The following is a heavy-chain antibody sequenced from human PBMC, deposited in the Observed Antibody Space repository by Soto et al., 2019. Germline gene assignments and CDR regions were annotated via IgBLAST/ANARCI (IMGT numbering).Heavy chain of an antibody. Sequence: PGGSLRLSCAASGFTVNSDYMNWIRQTPGKGPEWVAFIYNGESTHYADSVKGRFTISSDRSKNTLYLQMNSLRIEDTAVYYCARDGRGLGKLSLFEYWGQGTLVTVSS. D-gene: IGHD3-16*01. CDR3: ARDGRGLGKLSLFEY. CDR2: IYNGEST. V-gene: IGHV3-53*01. CDR1: GFTVNSDY. J-gene: IGHJ4*02.